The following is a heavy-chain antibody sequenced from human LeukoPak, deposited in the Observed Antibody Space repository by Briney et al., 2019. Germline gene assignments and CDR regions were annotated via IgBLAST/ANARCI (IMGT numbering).Heavy chain of an antibody. Sequence: ASVKVSCKASGYTFTSYGISWVRQAPGQGLEWMGWISAYNGNTNYAQKLQGRVTMTTDTSTSTAYTELRSLRADDTAVYYCARDRDWEPAQFDYWGQGTLVTVS. D-gene: IGHD1-14*01. J-gene: IGHJ4*02. CDR3: ARDRDWEPAQFDY. CDR2: ISAYNGNT. CDR1: GYTFTSYG. V-gene: IGHV1-18*01.